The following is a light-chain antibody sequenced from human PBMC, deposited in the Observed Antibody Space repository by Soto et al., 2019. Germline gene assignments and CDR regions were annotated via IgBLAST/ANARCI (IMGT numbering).Light chain of an antibody. Sequence: DIQMTQSPSTLSASVGDRVTITCRASQSISSWLAWYQQKPGKAPKLLIYDASSLESGVPPRFSGSGSGTEFTLTISSLQPDDFSTYYCQQYHSYWTFGQGTKVDIK. CDR2: DAS. CDR3: QQYHSYWT. V-gene: IGKV1-5*01. CDR1: QSISSW. J-gene: IGKJ1*01.